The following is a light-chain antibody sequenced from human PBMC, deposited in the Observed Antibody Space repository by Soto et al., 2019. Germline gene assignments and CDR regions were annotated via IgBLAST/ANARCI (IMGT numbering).Light chain of an antibody. J-gene: IGKJ3*01. CDR1: QSISID. CDR2: DAS. V-gene: IGKV3-20*01. Sequence: EIVLTQSPVTLSLSPGEGATLSCKASQSISIDLAWYQQKPGQVPRLLIYDASSRATGIPGRFTGSGSGTDFTLTISRLEPEDFAVYYCQQYGSSPIFTFGPGTKVDFK. CDR3: QQYGSSPIFT.